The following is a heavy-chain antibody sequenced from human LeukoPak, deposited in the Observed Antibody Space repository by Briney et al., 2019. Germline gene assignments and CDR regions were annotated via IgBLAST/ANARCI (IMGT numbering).Heavy chain of an antibody. V-gene: IGHV6-1*01. D-gene: IGHD2-15*01. CDR2: TYYRSKWYN. J-gene: IGHJ3*02. CDR1: GDSVSSISAT. CDR3: ARDTGAAISTFDI. Sequence: SQTLSLTCAISGDSVSSISATWNWLRQSPSRGLEWLGRTYYRSKWYNDYAVSVKSRITINPDTSKNQFSLQLNSVTPEDTAVYYCARDTGAAISTFDIWGQGTMVTVSS.